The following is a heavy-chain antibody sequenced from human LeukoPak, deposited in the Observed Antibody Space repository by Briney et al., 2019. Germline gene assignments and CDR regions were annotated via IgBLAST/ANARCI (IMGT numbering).Heavy chain of an antibody. J-gene: IGHJ6*02. V-gene: IGHV5-51*01. CDR1: GYSFTSYW. D-gene: IGHD3-10*01. Sequence: GESLKISCKGSGYSFTSYWIGWVRQMPGKGLEWMGIIYPADSDTRYSPSFQGQVTISADKSISTAYLQWSSLKASDTGMYYCVKGVSGTYYGMDVWGQGTTVTVSS. CDR2: IYPADSDT. CDR3: VKGVSGTYYGMDV.